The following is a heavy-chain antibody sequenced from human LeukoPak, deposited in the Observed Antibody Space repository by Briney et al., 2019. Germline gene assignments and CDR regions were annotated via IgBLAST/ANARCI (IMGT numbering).Heavy chain of an antibody. D-gene: IGHD1-26*01. Sequence: GESLKISFKGSGXSFTNFWIGWVRQMPGKGLEWMGIIHPGDSDTRYSPSFQGQVTISADKSISTAYLQWNSLKASDTAMYYCARRSGSYFDYWGQGTLVTVSS. CDR3: ARRSGSYFDY. J-gene: IGHJ4*02. CDR2: IHPGDSDT. CDR1: GXSFTNFW. V-gene: IGHV5-51*01.